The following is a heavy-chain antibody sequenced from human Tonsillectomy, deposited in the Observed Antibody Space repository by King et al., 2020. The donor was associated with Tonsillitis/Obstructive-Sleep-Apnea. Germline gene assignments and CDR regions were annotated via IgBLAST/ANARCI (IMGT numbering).Heavy chain of an antibody. Sequence: VQLVESGGGLVQPGGSLRLSCAASGFIFNSYGMNWVRQAPGKGLEWVSYISSSGSTIYYADSVKGRFTISRDNAKNSRYLQMNSLRDEDTAVYYCARDARVWTGYYSFDCWGQGTLVTVSS. D-gene: IGHD3/OR15-3a*01. CDR3: ARDARVWTGYYSFDC. V-gene: IGHV3-48*02. J-gene: IGHJ4*02. CDR2: ISSSGSTI. CDR1: GFIFNSYG.